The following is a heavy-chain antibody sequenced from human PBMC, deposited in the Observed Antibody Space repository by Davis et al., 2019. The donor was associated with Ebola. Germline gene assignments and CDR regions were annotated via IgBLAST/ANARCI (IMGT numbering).Heavy chain of an antibody. CDR1: GFTFSSHW. J-gene: IGHJ4*02. Sequence: GESLNISCAASGFTFSSHWMSWVRQAPGEGLEWVANIKQDGSEKYYVDSVKCRFTISRDNAKNSLYLQMNSLRAEDTAVYYCGREAGPRGFDCWGQGTLVTVSS. V-gene: IGHV3-7*01. CDR3: GREAGPRGFDC. CDR2: IKQDGSEK. D-gene: IGHD3-16*01.